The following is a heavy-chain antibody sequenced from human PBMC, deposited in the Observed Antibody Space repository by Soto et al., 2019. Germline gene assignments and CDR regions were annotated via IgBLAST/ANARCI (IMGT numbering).Heavy chain of an antibody. CDR2: IYYSGST. CDR3: AGHYYGSGSYRHYYYGMDV. D-gene: IGHD3-10*01. Sequence: SETLSLTCTVSGGSISSYYWSWIRQPPGKGLEWIGYIYYSGSTNYNPSLKSRVTISVDTSKNQFSLKLSSVTAADTAVYYCAGHYYGSGSYRHYYYGMDVWGQGTTVTVSS. V-gene: IGHV4-59*01. J-gene: IGHJ6*02. CDR1: GGSISSYY.